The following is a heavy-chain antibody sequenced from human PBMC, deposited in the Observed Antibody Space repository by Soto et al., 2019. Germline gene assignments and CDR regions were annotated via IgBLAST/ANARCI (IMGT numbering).Heavy chain of an antibody. J-gene: IGHJ4*02. CDR1: GCSISSGGYS. D-gene: IGHD2-21*02. CDR3: ARGNNVVVTQYYFDY. CDR2: IYHSGST. V-gene: IGHV4-30-2*01. Sequence: PXEALSLTCAVAGCSISSGGYSWSWIRQPRGKGLQWIAYIYHSGSTYYNPSPKSRVTISLDRSKNQFSLKLRSLTAADTAVYYCARGNNVVVTQYYFDYWGQGNLVTVSS.